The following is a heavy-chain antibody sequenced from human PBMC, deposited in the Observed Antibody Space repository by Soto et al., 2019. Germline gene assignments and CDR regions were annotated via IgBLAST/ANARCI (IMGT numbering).Heavy chain of an antibody. Sequence: GGSLRLSGAASGFTFSSYAMSWVRQAPGKGLEWVSAISGSGGSTYYADSVKGRFTISRDNSKNTLYLQMNSLRAEDTAVYYCAKSIKWFGELLWAGSLFDYWGQGTLVTVSS. J-gene: IGHJ4*02. CDR3: AKSIKWFGELLWAGSLFDY. CDR2: ISGSGGST. V-gene: IGHV3-23*01. CDR1: GFTFSSYA. D-gene: IGHD3-10*01.